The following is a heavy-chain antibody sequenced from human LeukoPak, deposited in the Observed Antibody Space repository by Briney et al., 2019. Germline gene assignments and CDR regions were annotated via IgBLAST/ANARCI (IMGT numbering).Heavy chain of an antibody. CDR1: GGSFSVYY. D-gene: IGHD2-21*02. CDR3: ASIAYCGGDCAPSPPYFDY. CDR2: INHSGST. V-gene: IGHV4-34*01. J-gene: IGHJ4*02. Sequence: SETLSLTCAVYGGSFSVYYWSWIRQPPGKGLEWIGEINHSGSTNYNPSLKSRVTISVDTSKNQFSLKLSSVTAADTAVYYCASIAYCGGDCAPSPPYFDYWGQGTLVTVSS.